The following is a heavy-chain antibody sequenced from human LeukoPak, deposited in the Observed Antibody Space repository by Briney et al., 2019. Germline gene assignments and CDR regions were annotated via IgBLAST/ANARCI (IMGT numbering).Heavy chain of an antibody. D-gene: IGHD3-3*01. CDR2: ISGSGVAT. CDR3: AKGNYDFWSGYPGLSYFDY. CDR1: GFTFSSYA. V-gene: IGHV3-23*01. Sequence: GGSLRLSCAASGFTFSSYAMSGVRQAPGKGLEWVSAISGSGVATYYADSVKGRFTISRDNSKNTLYLQMNSLRAGDTAVYYCAKGNYDFWSGYPGLSYFDYWGQGTLVTVSS. J-gene: IGHJ4*02.